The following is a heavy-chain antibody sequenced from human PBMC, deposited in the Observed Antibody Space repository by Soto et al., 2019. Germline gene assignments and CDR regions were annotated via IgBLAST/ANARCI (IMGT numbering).Heavy chain of an antibody. D-gene: IGHD3-10*01. J-gene: IGHJ6*02. V-gene: IGHV3-15*01. CDR3: TTESSRGGMDV. Sequence: EVQLMESGGGLVKPGGSLRLSCAASGFTFSNAWMSWVRQAPGKGLEWVGRIKSKTDGGTTDYAAPVKGRLTISRDDSKNTLYLQMNSLKTEDTAVYYCTTESSRGGMDVWGQGTTVTVSS. CDR2: IKSKTDGGTT. CDR1: GFTFSNAW.